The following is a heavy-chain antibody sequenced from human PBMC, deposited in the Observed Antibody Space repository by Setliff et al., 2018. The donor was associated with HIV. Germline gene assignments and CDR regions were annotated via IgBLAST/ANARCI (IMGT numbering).Heavy chain of an antibody. CDR2: ISASGNSP. V-gene: IGHV3-23*01. D-gene: IGHD2-8*02. Sequence: GGSLRLSCAASGFTFISYAMSWVRQAPGKGLEWVSTISASGNSPYYVDSVKGRFTISRDNSKNTLYLQMQSLRVDDTAVYYCAKSLLVAGNDYWGQGTLVTVSS. CDR1: GFTFISYA. CDR3: AKSLLVAGNDY. J-gene: IGHJ4*02.